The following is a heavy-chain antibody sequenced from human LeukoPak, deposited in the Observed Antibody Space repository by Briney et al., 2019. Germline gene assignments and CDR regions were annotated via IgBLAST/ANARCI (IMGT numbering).Heavy chain of an antibody. CDR3: ARDLLAAAGTAVDY. J-gene: IGHJ4*02. Sequence: ASVKVSCKASGYTFTCYYMHWVRQAPGQGLEWMGWINPNSGGTNYAQKFQGRVTMTRDTSISTAYMELSRLRSDDTAVYYCARDLLAAAGTAVDYWGQGTLVTVSS. D-gene: IGHD6-13*01. V-gene: IGHV1-2*02. CDR1: GYTFTCYY. CDR2: INPNSGGT.